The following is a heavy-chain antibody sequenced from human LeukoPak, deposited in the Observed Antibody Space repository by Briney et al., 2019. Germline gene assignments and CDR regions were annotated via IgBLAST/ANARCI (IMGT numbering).Heavy chain of an antibody. CDR2: ISSSGSTI. Sequence: PGGTLRLSCAASGFTFSDYYMSWIRQAPGKGLEWVSYISSSGSTIYYAESVKGRFTISRHNAKNSLYLQMNSLRAEDTAVYYCARNGLWFGELVYYYYYMDVWGKGTTVTVSS. D-gene: IGHD3-10*01. CDR1: GFTFSDYY. J-gene: IGHJ6*03. V-gene: IGHV3-11*04. CDR3: ARNGLWFGELVYYYYYMDV.